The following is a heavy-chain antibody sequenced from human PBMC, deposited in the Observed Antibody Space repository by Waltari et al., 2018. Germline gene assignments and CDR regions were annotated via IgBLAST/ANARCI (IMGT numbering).Heavy chain of an antibody. J-gene: IGHJ4*02. CDR3: ARAPTLAY. CDR2: INHSGST. CDR1: GGSFRGYY. Sequence: QVQLQQWGAGLLKPSETLSLTCAVYGGSFRGYYWSWIRQPPGKGLEWIGEINHSGSTNYNPSLKSRVTISVDTSKNQFSLKLSSVTAADTAVYYCARAPTLAYWGQGTLVTVSS. D-gene: IGHD3-16*01. V-gene: IGHV4-34*01.